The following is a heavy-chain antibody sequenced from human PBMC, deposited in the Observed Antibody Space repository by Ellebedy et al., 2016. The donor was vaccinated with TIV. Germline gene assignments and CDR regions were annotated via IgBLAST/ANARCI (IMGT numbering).Heavy chain of an antibody. CDR3: ASSLPGAYYDFWSGSVDAFDI. CDR2: IGTAGDT. Sequence: GGSLRLSXAASGFTFSSYDMHWVRQATGKGLEWVSAIGTAGDTYYPGSVKGRFTISRENAKNSLYLQMNSLRAEDTAVYYCASSLPGAYYDFWSGSVDAFDIWGQGTMVTVSS. J-gene: IGHJ3*02. CDR1: GFTFSSYD. D-gene: IGHD3-3*01. V-gene: IGHV3-13*01.